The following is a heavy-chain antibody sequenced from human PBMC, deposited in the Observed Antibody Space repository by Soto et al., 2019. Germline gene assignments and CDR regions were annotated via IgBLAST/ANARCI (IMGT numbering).Heavy chain of an antibody. CDR2: LNPSGGST. CDR3: AREGRGPDYYDSIGFLDY. J-gene: IGHJ4*01. D-gene: IGHD3-22*01. Sequence: SVKVYCNASGYTFTSYYMPWVRPAPGQGLEWMGILNPSGGSTSYAQKFQGRVTMTRDTSTSTVYMELSSLRSEDTAVYYCAREGRGPDYYDSIGFLDYWG. CDR1: GYTFTSYY. V-gene: IGHV1-46*01.